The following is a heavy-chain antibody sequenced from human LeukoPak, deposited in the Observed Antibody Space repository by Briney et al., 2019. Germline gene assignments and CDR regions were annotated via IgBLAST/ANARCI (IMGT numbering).Heavy chain of an antibody. Sequence: GGSLRLSCAASGFTFSSYWMSWVRQAPGKGLEWVANIKYDEIEKYHVDSVKGRFTISRDNTKNSLYLQMNSLRVEDTAVYYCARDTGALVTHFDYWGQGTLVTVS. CDR1: GFTFSSYW. CDR3: ARDTGALVTHFDY. D-gene: IGHD5-18*01. CDR2: IKYDEIEK. V-gene: IGHV3-7*03. J-gene: IGHJ4*02.